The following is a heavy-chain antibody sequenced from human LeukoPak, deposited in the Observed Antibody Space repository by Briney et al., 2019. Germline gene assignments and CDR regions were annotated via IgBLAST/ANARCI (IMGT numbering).Heavy chain of an antibody. CDR1: GFTFSSYS. V-gene: IGHV3-48*01. CDR2: ISSSSSTI. CDR3: ARDLSSGYTPAPFDY. J-gene: IGHJ4*02. Sequence: GGSLRLSCAASGFTFSSYSMNRVRQAPGKGLEWVSYISSSSSTIYYADSVKGRFTISRDNAKNSLYLQMNSLRAEDTAVYYCARDLSSGYTPAPFDYWGQGTLVTVSS. D-gene: IGHD3-22*01.